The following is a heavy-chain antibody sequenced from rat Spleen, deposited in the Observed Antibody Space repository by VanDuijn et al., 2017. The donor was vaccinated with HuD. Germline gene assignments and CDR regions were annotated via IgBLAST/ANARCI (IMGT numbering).Heavy chain of an antibody. D-gene: IGHD1-2*01. Sequence: EVQLVESGGGLVQPGRSMKLSCAASGFTFSNYDMAWVRQAPKKGLEWVATISYDGGNSYYRDSVKGRFTISRDNAKSTLYLQMNSLRSEDTATYYCTRDSLYYYSRYIHEYFDNWGQGVMVTVSS. CDR2: ISYDGGNS. CDR3: TRDSLYYYSRYIHEYFDN. CDR1: GFTFSNYD. J-gene: IGHJ2*01. V-gene: IGHV5-25*01.